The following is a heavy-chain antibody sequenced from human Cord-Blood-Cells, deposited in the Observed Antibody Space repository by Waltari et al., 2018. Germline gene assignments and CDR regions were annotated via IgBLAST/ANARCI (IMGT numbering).Heavy chain of an antibody. J-gene: IGHJ4*02. Sequence: QVQLVQSGAAVKKPGASVKVSCKASGYTFTTSAMHWVRQAPGQRLEWMGWINAGNGNTKYSQKFQGRVAITRDTSASTAYMELSSLRSEDTAVYYCARLYSSSWSYYFDYWGQGTLVTVSS. D-gene: IGHD6-13*01. CDR3: ARLYSSSWSYYFDY. V-gene: IGHV1-3*01. CDR1: GYTFTTSA. CDR2: INAGNGNT.